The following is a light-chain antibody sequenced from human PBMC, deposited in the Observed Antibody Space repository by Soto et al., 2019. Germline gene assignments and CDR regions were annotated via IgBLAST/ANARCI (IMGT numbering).Light chain of an antibody. V-gene: IGKV3-11*01. Sequence: EIVLTPSPATLSLSPVERATLSCRASQSVSSYLAWYQQKPGQAPRLLIYDASNRATGIPARFSGSGSGTDFTLTISSLEPEDFAVYYCQQYGSSPTFGQGTKVDIK. CDR3: QQYGSSPT. CDR2: DAS. CDR1: QSVSSY. J-gene: IGKJ1*01.